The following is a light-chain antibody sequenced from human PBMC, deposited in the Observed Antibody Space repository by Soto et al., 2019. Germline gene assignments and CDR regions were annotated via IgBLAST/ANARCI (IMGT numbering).Light chain of an antibody. CDR1: QSVSSSY. J-gene: IGKJ1*01. V-gene: IGKV3-20*01. CDR2: GAS. CDR3: QQYGSSRWP. Sequence: EIVWTQSPGTLSLSPGERATLSCRASQSVSSSYLAWYQQKPGQAPRLLIYGASSRATGIPDRFSGGGSGTDFTLTISGLEPEDFALYYCQQYGSSRWPFGQGTKVEIK.